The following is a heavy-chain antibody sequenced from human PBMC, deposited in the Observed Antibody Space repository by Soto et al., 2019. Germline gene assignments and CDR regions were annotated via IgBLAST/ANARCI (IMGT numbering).Heavy chain of an antibody. V-gene: IGHV1-2*02. J-gene: IGHJ6*02. CDR3: ERDGFKSSYYYYGMDV. CDR2: INPNSGGT. Sequence: ASVKVSCKASGYTFTGYYMHWVRQAPGQGLEWMGWINPNSGGTNYAQKFQGRVTMTRDTSISTAYMELSRLRSDDTAVYYCERDGFKSSYYYYGMDVWGQGTTVTVSS. CDR1: GYTFTGYY.